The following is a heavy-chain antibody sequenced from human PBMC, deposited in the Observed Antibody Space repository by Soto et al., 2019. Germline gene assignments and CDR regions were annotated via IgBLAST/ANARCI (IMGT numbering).Heavy chain of an antibody. CDR2: IWYDGSNK. Sequence: QVQLVESGGGVVQPGRSLRLSCAASGFTFSSYGMHWVRQAPGKGLEWVAVIWYDGSNKYYADSVKGRFTISRDNSKNTLYLQMNSLRAEDTAVYYCARDLITFGGVIVPFDYWGQGTLVTVSS. CDR1: GFTFSSYG. D-gene: IGHD3-16*02. V-gene: IGHV3-33*01. CDR3: ARDLITFGGVIVPFDY. J-gene: IGHJ4*02.